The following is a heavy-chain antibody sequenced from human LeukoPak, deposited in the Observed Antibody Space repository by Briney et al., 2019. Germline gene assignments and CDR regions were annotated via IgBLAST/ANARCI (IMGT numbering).Heavy chain of an antibody. CDR1: GGSISSYY. Sequence: PSETLSLTCSVSGGSISSYYWTWIRQPPGKGLEWIGYIYYSGSTNYNPSLKSRVTISVDTSKKQFSLKLTSVTAADAAVYFCARGPMYSGSYFGATDYWGQGTLVTVSS. CDR3: ARGPMYSGSYFGATDY. CDR2: IYYSGST. J-gene: IGHJ4*02. V-gene: IGHV4-59*01. D-gene: IGHD3-10*01.